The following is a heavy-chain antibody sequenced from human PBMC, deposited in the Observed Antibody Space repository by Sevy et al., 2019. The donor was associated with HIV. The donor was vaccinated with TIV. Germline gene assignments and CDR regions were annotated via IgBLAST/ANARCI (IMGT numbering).Heavy chain of an antibody. CDR1: GYTFSNYW. Sequence: GESLKISCKGSGYTFSNYWIGWVRQMPGKGLEWMEVIYPGDSVTRYSPSFQGQVTMSADKSTSTAYLQWSSLKTSDTAIYYCARYPIVVVPAAEYYFDYWGQGTLVTVSS. CDR2: IYPGDSVT. D-gene: IGHD2-2*01. V-gene: IGHV5-51*01. J-gene: IGHJ4*02. CDR3: ARYPIVVVPAAEYYFDY.